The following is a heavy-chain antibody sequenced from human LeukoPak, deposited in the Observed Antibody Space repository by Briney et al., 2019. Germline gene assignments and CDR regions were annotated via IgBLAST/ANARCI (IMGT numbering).Heavy chain of an antibody. CDR3: ARGLAEVVVITTFFDY. V-gene: IGHV4-4*02. CDR2: INHSGST. J-gene: IGHJ4*02. Sequence: SGTLSLTCAVSGGSISSSNWWSWIRQPPGKGLEWIGEINHSGSTNYNPSLKSRVTISVDTSKNQFSLKLSSVTAADTAVYYCARGLAEVVVITTFFDYWGQGTLVTVSS. CDR1: GGSISSSNW. D-gene: IGHD3-22*01.